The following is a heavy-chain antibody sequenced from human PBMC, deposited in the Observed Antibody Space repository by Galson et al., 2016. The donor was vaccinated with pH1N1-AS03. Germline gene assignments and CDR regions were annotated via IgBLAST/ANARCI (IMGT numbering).Heavy chain of an antibody. CDR1: GGSISSHY. Sequence: LSLTCTVSGGSISSHYWNWIRQPPGKGLEWIGYINYSGSTNYNLSLKSRVTISVDTSKNQFSLKLSSVTAADTAVYYCARHDYGDYVGWFDPWGQGTLVTVSS. CDR3: ARHDYGDYVGWFDP. CDR2: INYSGST. J-gene: IGHJ5*02. V-gene: IGHV4-59*11. D-gene: IGHD4-17*01.